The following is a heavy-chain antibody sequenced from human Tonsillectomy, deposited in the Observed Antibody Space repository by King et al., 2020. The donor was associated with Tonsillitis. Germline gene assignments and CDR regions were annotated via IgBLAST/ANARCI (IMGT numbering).Heavy chain of an antibody. CDR1: GGSISRSSYY. V-gene: IGHV4-39*07. Sequence: QLQLQESGPGLVKPSETLSLTCTVSGGSISRSSYYWGWIRQPPGKGLEWIGSIYYSGSTYHNPSPKSRVTISVDTSKNQFYLKLSSVTAADTAVHYCARPAYDHSGYYPPLDVFDIWGQGTMVTVSS. CDR3: ARPAYDHSGYYPPLDVFDI. J-gene: IGHJ3*02. CDR2: IYYSGST. D-gene: IGHD3-22*01.